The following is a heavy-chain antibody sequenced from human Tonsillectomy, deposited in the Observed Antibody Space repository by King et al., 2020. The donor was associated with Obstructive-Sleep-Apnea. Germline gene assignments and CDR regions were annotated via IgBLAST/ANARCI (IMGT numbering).Heavy chain of an antibody. D-gene: IGHD4-17*01. CDR1: GGSISSSRYY. J-gene: IGHJ4*02. CDR3: ARSADYGDYLFDY. CDR2: IYYSGTT. V-gene: IGHV4-39*07. Sequence: QLQESGPGLVKPSETLSLTCTVSGGSISSSRYYWGWIRQPPGKGLEWIGSIYYSGTTYYNPSLRSRVTISLDTSKNQFSLKLSSVTAAGTAVYYCARSADYGDYLFDYWGQGTLVTVSS.